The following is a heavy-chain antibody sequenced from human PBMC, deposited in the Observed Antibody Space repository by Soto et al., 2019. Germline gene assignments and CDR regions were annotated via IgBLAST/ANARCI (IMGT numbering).Heavy chain of an antibody. CDR1: GFTVSSNY. D-gene: IGHD5-12*01. CDR2: IYSGGST. CDR3: ARVGYSGYDSAVSGMDV. V-gene: IGHV3-53*01. Sequence: PGGSLRLSCAASGFTVSSNYMSWVRQAPGKGLEWVSVIYSGGSTYYADSVKGRFTISRDNSKNTLYLQMNSLRAEDTAVYYCARVGYSGYDSAVSGMDVWGQGTTVTVSS. J-gene: IGHJ6*02.